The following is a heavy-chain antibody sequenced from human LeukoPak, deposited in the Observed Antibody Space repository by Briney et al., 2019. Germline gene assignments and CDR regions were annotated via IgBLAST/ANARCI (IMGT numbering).Heavy chain of an antibody. CDR1: GYTFTSYA. J-gene: IGHJ5*02. CDR2: INTNTGNP. D-gene: IGHD3-10*01. CDR3: ARGPRVITMVRGVRGNWFDP. Sequence: ASVKVSCKASGYTFTSYAMNWVRQAPGQGLEWMGWINTNTGNPTYAQGFTGRFVFSLDTSVSTAYLQISSLKAEDTAVYYCARGPRVITMVRGVRGNWFDPWGQGTLVTVSS. V-gene: IGHV7-4-1*02.